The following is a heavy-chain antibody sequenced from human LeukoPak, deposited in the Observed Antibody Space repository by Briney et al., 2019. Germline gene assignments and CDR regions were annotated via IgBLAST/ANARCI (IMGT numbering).Heavy chain of an antibody. J-gene: IGHJ4*02. D-gene: IGHD3-22*01. CDR1: GFTFDDYG. CDR2: INWNGGST. V-gene: IGHV3-20*04. CDR3: ARATPYYYDSSGYYVY. Sequence: RPGGSLRLSCAASGFTFDDYGMSWVRQAPGKGLEWVSGINWNGGSTVYADSVKGRFTISRDNAKNSLYLQMNSLRAEDTALYYCARATPYYYDSSGYYVYWGQGTLVTVSS.